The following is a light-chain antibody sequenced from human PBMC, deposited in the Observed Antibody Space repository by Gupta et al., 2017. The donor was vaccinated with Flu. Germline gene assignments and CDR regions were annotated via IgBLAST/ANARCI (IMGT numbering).Light chain of an antibody. Sequence: DIQMTQSPSSLSASVGDRVTITCRASQSISSYLNWFQQKPGKAPKLLIYAASSLQGGVPSRFSGSGSGTDFTLTISSLQPEDFATYYCQQSDSSPRTFGQG. CDR2: AAS. CDR3: QQSDSSPRT. CDR1: QSISSY. J-gene: IGKJ1*01. V-gene: IGKV1-39*01.